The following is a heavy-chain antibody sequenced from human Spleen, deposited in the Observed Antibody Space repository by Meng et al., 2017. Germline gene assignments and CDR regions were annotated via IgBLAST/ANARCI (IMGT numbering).Heavy chain of an antibody. CDR2: IDRYGSST. CDR3: AGRFSSNWDY. V-gene: IGHV3-74*01. Sequence: GESLKISCAASGFTFSSYKMNWVRQAPGKGLVWVSRIDRYGSSTNYADSVKGRFTISRDNAKNTLYLQMSSLRAEDTAFYYCAGRFSSNWDYWGQGTLVTVSS. CDR1: GFTFSSYK. D-gene: IGHD6-13*01. J-gene: IGHJ4*02.